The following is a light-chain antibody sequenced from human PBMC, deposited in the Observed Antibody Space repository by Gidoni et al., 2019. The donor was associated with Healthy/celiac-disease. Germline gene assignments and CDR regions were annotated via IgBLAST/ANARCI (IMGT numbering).Light chain of an antibody. CDR3: SSYTSSSTRVV. V-gene: IGLV2-14*01. J-gene: IGLJ2*01. Sequence: QSALTQPASVSGSPGQSITISCTGTSSDVGDYTYVSWYQQHPGKAPNLMIYDVSNRPSGVSNRFSGSKSGNTASLTISGLQAEDEADYYCSSYTSSSTRVVFGGGTKLTVL. CDR1: SSDVGDYTY. CDR2: DVS.